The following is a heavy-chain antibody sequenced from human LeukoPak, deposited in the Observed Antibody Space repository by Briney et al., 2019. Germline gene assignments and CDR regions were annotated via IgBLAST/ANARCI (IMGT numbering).Heavy chain of an antibody. J-gene: IGHJ4*01. CDR3: AKGIYSSGWSYFDY. CDR1: GFSFISYS. CDR2: LSGSGITT. Sequence: GGSLGLSCAASGFSFISYSMNWVRQAPGKGLEWVSTLSGSGITTYYADSVKGRFTISRDNSKNTLYLQMNSLRAEDTAVYYCAKGIYSSGWSYFDYWGHGTLVTVSS. V-gene: IGHV3-23*01. D-gene: IGHD6-19*01.